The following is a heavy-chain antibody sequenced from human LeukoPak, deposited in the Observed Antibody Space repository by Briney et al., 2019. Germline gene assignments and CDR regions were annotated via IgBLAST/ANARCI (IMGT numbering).Heavy chain of an antibody. V-gene: IGHV4-59*01. CDR1: GGSISSYY. D-gene: IGHD4-23*01. CDR2: IYYSGST. J-gene: IGHJ5*02. CDR3: AREPPYGGNHGWFDP. Sequence: SETLSLTCTVSGGSISSYYWSWIRQPPGKGLEWIGYIYYSGSTNYNPSLKSRVTISVDTSKNQFSLKLSSVTAADTAVYYCAREPPYGGNHGWFDPWGQGTLVTVSS.